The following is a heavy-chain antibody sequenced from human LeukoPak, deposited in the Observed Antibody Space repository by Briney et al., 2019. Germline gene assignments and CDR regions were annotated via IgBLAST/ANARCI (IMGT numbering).Heavy chain of an antibody. CDR1: GGTFSSYA. V-gene: IGHV1-69*13. J-gene: IGHJ4*02. CDR3: ARANGYGDYGNFDY. D-gene: IGHD4-17*01. CDR2: IIPIFGTA. Sequence: GASVKVSCKASGGTFSSYAISWVRQATGQGLEWMGGIIPIFGTANYARKFQGRVTITADESTSTAYMELSSLRSEDTAVYYCARANGYGDYGNFDYWGQGTLVTVSS.